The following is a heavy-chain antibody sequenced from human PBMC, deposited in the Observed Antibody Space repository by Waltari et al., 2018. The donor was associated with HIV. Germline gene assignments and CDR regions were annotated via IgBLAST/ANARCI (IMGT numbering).Heavy chain of an antibody. CDR3: TREGVETTAPADY. J-gene: IGHJ4*02. CDR2: INGDGSGT. V-gene: IGHV3-74*01. D-gene: IGHD4-17*01. Sequence: EVQLVESGGGLVEAGGAMRLACAASACTFSGHWMHWVRQAPGKGLVWVARINGDGSGTSYADAVRGRFSISRENAENSLHLHKNSVRPEDTGLYYCTREGVETTAPADYWGQGTLVTVSS. CDR1: ACTFSGHW.